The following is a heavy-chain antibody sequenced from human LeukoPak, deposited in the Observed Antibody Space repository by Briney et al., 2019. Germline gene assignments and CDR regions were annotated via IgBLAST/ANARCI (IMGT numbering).Heavy chain of an antibody. D-gene: IGHD2-15*01. CDR2: IYYSGST. CDR1: GGSISSGGYY. V-gene: IGHV4-30-4*08. Sequence: SSETLSLTCTVSGGSISSGGYYWSWIRQPPGKGLEWIGYIYYSGSTYYNPSLKSRVTISVDTSKNQFSLKLSSVTAADTAVYYCARTGSGGQIDYWGQGTLVTVSS. J-gene: IGHJ4*02. CDR3: ARTGSGGQIDY.